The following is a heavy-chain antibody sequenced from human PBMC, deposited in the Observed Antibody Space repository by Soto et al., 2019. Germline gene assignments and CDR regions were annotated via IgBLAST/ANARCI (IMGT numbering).Heavy chain of an antibody. Sequence: EVQLVESGGGLVQPGGSLRLSCAASGFTISSYWMHWVRQAPGKGLVWVSRIESDGSSPIYADSVKGRFTISRDNAKNTLYLQMNSLRAEDTAVYYCAKSNWFDPWGQGTLVTVSS. CDR3: AKSNWFDP. CDR1: GFTISSYW. V-gene: IGHV3-74*01. CDR2: IESDGSSP. J-gene: IGHJ5*02.